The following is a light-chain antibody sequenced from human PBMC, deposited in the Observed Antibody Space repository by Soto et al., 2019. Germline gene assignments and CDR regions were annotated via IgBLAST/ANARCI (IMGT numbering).Light chain of an antibody. CDR1: QSVSSN. CDR3: QQYNNWPPAT. Sequence: EIVMTLSPAALSVSKGERATLSCRASQSVSSNLAWYQQKPGQAPRLLIYGASTRATGIPARFSGSGSGTEFTLTISSLQSEDFAVYYCQQYNNWPPATFGQGTKVAIK. J-gene: IGKJ1*01. V-gene: IGKV3-15*01. CDR2: GAS.